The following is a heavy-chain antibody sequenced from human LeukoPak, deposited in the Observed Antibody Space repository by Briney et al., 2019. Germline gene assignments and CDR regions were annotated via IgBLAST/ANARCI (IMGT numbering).Heavy chain of an antibody. CDR3: ATLPLISSWYRDFDC. D-gene: IGHD6-13*01. CDR1: GGSISSGGYY. Sequence: SETLPLTCTVSGGSISSGGYYWSWIRQHPGKGLEWIGYIYYSGSTYYNPSLKSRVTISVDTSKNQFSLKLSSVTAADTAVYYCATLPLISSWYRDFDCWGQGTLVTVPS. CDR2: IYYSGST. J-gene: IGHJ4*02. V-gene: IGHV4-31*03.